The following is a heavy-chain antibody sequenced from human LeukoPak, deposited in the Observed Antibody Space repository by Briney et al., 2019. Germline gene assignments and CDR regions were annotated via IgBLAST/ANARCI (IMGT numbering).Heavy chain of an antibody. CDR1: GFTFSSYA. D-gene: IGHD5-18*01. J-gene: IGHJ4*02. Sequence: GGSLRLSCAASGFTFSSYAMGWVRQAPGKGLEWVSAITASGGNTYYADSVKGRFTISRDNSKSTLHLQVNSLRAEDTAVYYCAKGNGYSYGRYYFDYWGQGTLVTVSS. V-gene: IGHV3-23*01. CDR3: AKGNGYSYGRYYFDY. CDR2: ITASGGNT.